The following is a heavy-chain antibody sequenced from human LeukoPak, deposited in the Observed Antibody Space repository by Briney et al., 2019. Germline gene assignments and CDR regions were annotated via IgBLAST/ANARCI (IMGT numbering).Heavy chain of an antibody. J-gene: IGHJ6*02. CDR1: GGTFTSYA. V-gene: IGHV1-69*13. CDR2: IIPIFGTA. Sequence: SVKVSCKASGGTFTSYAISWVRQAPGQGLEWMGGIIPIFGTANYAQKFQGRVTITADESTSTAYMELSSLRSEDTAVYYCARGRRQWLAPPKPSYYYYGMDVWGQGTTVTVSS. D-gene: IGHD6-19*01. CDR3: ARGRRQWLAPPKPSYYYYGMDV.